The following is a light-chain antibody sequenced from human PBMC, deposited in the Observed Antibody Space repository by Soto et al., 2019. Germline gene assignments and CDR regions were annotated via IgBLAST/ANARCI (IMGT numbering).Light chain of an antibody. CDR1: SSDVGGYNY. J-gene: IGLJ1*01. CDR3: SSYTTSNTRQIV. Sequence: QSVLTQPASVSGSPGQWVTISCTGTSSDVGGYNYVSWYQHHPGKAPKLIIYDVTNRPSGVSNPFSGSKSGNTASLTISGLQPEDEADYYCSSYTTSNTRQIVFGTGTKVTV. CDR2: DVT. V-gene: IGLV2-14*03.